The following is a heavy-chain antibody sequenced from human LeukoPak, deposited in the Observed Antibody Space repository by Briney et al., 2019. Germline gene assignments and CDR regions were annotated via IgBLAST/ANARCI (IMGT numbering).Heavy chain of an antibody. CDR3: ARHNARVYYFDY. J-gene: IGHJ4*02. V-gene: IGHV4-59*08. D-gene: IGHD2-8*01. Sequence: PSETLSLTCTVYGGSISSYYWSWIRQPPGKGLEWIGYIYYSGSTNYYPSLKSRVTISVDTSKNQFSLKLSSVTAADTAVSYCARHNARVYYFDYWGQGTLVTVSS. CDR2: IYYSGST. CDR1: GGSISSYY.